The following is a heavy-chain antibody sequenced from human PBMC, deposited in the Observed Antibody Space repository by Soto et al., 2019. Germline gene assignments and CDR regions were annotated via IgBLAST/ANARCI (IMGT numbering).Heavy chain of an antibody. CDR2: TYYRSKWYN. J-gene: IGHJ4*02. V-gene: IGHV6-1*01. CDR3: ARADSSSWYPVSMAVAGPYDY. D-gene: IGHD6-13*01. CDR1: GDSVSSNSAA. Sequence: SQTLSLPCAISGDSVSSNSAAWNWIRQSPSRGLEWLGRTYYRSKWYNDYAVSVKSRITINPDTSKNNFSLQLNSVTPEDTAVYYCARADSSSWYPVSMAVAGPYDYWGQGTLVTVSS.